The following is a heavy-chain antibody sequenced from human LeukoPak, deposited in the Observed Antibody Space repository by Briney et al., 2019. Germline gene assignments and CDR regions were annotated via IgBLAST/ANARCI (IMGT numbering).Heavy chain of an antibody. CDR2: ISGYNGDT. CDR3: ARVPSNTCGWKTWFDT. D-gene: IGHD6-19*01. Sequence: GASVKVSCKASGFIFTKYGISWVRQAPGQGLEWVGWISGYNGDTNYAQKLQGRVTMTTDTSTTTAYMELRSLRSDDTAFYYCARVPSNTCGWKTWFDTWGQGTLVTVSS. V-gene: IGHV1-18*01. CDR1: GFIFTKYG. J-gene: IGHJ5*02.